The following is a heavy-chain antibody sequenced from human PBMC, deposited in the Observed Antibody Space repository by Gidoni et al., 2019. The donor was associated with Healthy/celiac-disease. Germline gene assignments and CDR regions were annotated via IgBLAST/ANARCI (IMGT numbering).Heavy chain of an antibody. J-gene: IGHJ4*02. CDR1: GFTFSNAW. D-gene: IGHD4-17*01. CDR3: TTDYGGNSDFDY. CDR2: IKSKTDGGTT. V-gene: IGHV3-15*01. Sequence: EVQLVESGGGLVKPGGSLRLSCAASGFTFSNAWMSWVRQAPGKGLGWVGRIKSKTDGGTTDYAAPVKGRFTISRDDSKNTLYLQMNSLKTEDTAVYYCTTDYGGNSDFDYWGQGTLVTVSS.